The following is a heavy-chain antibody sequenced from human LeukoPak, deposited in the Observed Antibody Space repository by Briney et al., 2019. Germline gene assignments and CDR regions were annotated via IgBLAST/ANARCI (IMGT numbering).Heavy chain of an antibody. J-gene: IGHJ4*02. D-gene: IGHD3-10*01. CDR2: ISYDGSNK. V-gene: IGHV3-30-3*01. CDR3: ARVEGGSFDY. CDR1: GFTFRTHA. Sequence: GGSLRLSCAASGFTFRTHAMHWVRQAPGKGLEWVAVISYDGSNKYYADSVKGRFTISRDNSKNTLYLQMNSLRAEDTAVYYCARVEGGSFDYWGQGTLVTVSS.